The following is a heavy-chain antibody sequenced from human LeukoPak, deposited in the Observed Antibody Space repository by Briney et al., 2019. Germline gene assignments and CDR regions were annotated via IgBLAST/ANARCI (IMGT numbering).Heavy chain of an antibody. CDR3: ARTPSTSETAAGSFDY. V-gene: IGHV1-18*01. J-gene: IGHJ4*02. Sequence: ASVKVSCKASGYTFTNYGISWVRQAPGQGLEWMGWISGYNGYTNYAQKLQGRVTMTTDTSTSTAYMELRSLRSDDTAVYYCARTPSTSETAAGSFDYWGQGTLVTVSS. CDR2: ISGYNGYT. CDR1: GYTFTNYG. D-gene: IGHD6-13*01.